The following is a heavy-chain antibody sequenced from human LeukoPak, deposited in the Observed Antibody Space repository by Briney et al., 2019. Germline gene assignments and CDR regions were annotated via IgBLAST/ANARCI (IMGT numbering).Heavy chain of an antibody. CDR3: ARDHYSSGYYTGLDY. CDR2: IQQDGRET. CDR1: GFTFTTYW. D-gene: IGHD3-22*01. Sequence: GESLRLSCAASGFTFTTYWMSWVRQAPGKGLEWVAHIQQDGRETYYVDSVKGRFTISRDNAKNSLFLQMNSLRAEDTAVYYCARDHYSSGYYTGLDYWGQGTLVTVSS. J-gene: IGHJ4*02. V-gene: IGHV3-7*01.